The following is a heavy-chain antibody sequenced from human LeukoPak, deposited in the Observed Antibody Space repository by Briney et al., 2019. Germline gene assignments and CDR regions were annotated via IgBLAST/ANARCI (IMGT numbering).Heavy chain of an antibody. D-gene: IGHD6-6*01. CDR2: INSDGSST. Sequence: GGSLRLSCAASGFTFSTYWMHWVRQAPGKGLVWVSRINSDGSSTIYADSVKGRFTISRDNAKNTRYLQMNSLRADDTAVYYCARGGVYSTSAVDYWGQGTLVTVSS. CDR3: ARGGVYSTSAVDY. V-gene: IGHV3-74*01. CDR1: GFTFSTYW. J-gene: IGHJ4*02.